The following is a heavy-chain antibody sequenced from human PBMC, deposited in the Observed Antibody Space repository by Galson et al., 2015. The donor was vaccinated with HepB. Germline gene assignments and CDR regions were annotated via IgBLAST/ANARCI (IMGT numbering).Heavy chain of an antibody. J-gene: IGHJ4*02. D-gene: IGHD6-13*01. CDR3: ARDLSIAAAGTTFDY. CDR2: ISYDGSNK. Sequence: SLRLSCAASGFTFSSYAMHWVRQAPGKGLEWVAVISYDGSNKYYADSVKGRFTISRDNSKNTLYLQMNSLRAEDTAVYYCARDLSIAAAGTTFDYWGQGTLVTVSS. CDR1: GFTFSSYA. V-gene: IGHV3-30-3*01.